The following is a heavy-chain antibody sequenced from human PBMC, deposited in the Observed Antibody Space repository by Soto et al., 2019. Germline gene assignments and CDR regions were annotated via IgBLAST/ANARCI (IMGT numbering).Heavy chain of an antibody. D-gene: IGHD2-15*01. CDR3: ASNVAADDALDV. Sequence: QLQLQESGSGLVKPSQTLSLTCAVSGGSISSGGYSWTWIRQPPWQGLEWIGYIYHSGNTYYNPSRKSRVTISGDRSKNQFTVNLSSVTAADTAVYYCASNVAADDALDVCGQGTMGTVSS. CDR1: GGSISSGGYS. V-gene: IGHV4-30-2*01. J-gene: IGHJ3*01. CDR2: IYHSGNT.